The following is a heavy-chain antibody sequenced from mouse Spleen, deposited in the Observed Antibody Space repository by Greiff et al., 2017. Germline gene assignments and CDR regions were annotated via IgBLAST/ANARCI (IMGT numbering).Heavy chain of an antibody. D-gene: IGHD2-4*01. CDR1: GYSITSGYY. J-gene: IGHJ1*01. CDR3: ARMITAPYWYFDV. Sequence: EVQLVESGPGLVKPSQSLSLTCSVTGYSITSGYYWNWIRQFPGNKLEWMGYISYDGSNNYNPSLKNRISITRDTSKNQFFLKLNSVTTEDTATYYCARMITAPYWYFDVWGAGTTVTVSS. CDR2: ISYDGSN. V-gene: IGHV3-6*01.